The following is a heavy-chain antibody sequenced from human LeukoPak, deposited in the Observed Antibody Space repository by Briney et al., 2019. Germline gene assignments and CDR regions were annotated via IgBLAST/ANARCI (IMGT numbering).Heavy chain of an antibody. CDR3: AKGPGDYVGILGY. J-gene: IGHJ4*02. CDR1: GFKFGDYA. CDR2: ISGSGGST. Sequence: GGSLRLSCTASGFKFGDYAMSWFRQAPGKGLEWVSAISGSGGSTYYADSVKGRFTISRDNSKNTLYLQMNSLRAEDTAVYYCAKGPGDYVGILGYWGQGTLVTVSS. V-gene: IGHV3-23*01. D-gene: IGHD4-17*01.